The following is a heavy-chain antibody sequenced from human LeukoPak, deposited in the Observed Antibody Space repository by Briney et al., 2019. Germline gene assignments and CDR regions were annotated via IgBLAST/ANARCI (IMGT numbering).Heavy chain of an antibody. CDR3: ARDMGPDYYDSSGYLGY. J-gene: IGHJ4*02. Sequence: HSGGSLRLSCAASGFTVSSNYMSWVRQAPGKGLEWVSVIYRGGSTYYADSVKGRFTISRDNSKNTLYLQMNSLRAEDTAVYYCARDMGPDYYDSSGYLGYWGQGTLVTVSS. D-gene: IGHD3-22*01. V-gene: IGHV3-66*01. CDR2: IYRGGST. CDR1: GFTVSSNY.